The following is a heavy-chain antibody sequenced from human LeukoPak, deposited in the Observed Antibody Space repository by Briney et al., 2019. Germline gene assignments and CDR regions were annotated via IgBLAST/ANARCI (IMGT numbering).Heavy chain of an antibody. J-gene: IGHJ5*01. CDR1: GASIPNNY. D-gene: IGHD3-10*01. CDR2: THYTGNT. CDR3: ARPQWQDTMGPWFDP. Sequence: KASETLSLTCTVFGASIPNNYWSWIGQPPGKGLEWIAYTHYTGNTNYNPSLKSRVSISVDMSKNQFSLKLSSVTAADTAVYYCARPQWQDTMGPWFDPWGQGTLVTVST. V-gene: IGHV4-59*13.